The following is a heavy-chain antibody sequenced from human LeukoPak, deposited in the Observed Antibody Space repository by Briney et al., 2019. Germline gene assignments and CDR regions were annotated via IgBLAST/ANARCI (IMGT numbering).Heavy chain of an antibody. J-gene: IGHJ4*02. CDR2: IYTSGST. CDR1: GGSISSYY. CDR3: ARARYGAFHGH. Sequence: PSETLSLTCTDTGGSISSYYWSWIRQPPGKGLEWIGYIYTSGSTNYNPSLKSRVTISVDTSKNQFSLKLSSVTAADTAVYYCARARYGAFHGHWGQGTLVTVSS. D-gene: IGHD4-17*01. V-gene: IGHV4-4*09.